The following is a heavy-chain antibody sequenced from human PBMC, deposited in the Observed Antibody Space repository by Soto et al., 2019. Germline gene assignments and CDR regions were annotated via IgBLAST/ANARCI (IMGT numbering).Heavy chain of an antibody. CDR1: GYSFTSYW. V-gene: IGHV5-51*01. CDR2: IYPGDSDT. Sequence: GESLKISCKGSGYSFTSYWIGWVRQMPGKGLEWMWIIYPGDSDTRYSPSFQGQVTISADKSISTAYLQWSSLKASDTAMYYCARLGQLGDYYYYYGMDVWGQGTTVTVSS. D-gene: IGHD6-6*01. CDR3: ARLGQLGDYYYYYGMDV. J-gene: IGHJ6*02.